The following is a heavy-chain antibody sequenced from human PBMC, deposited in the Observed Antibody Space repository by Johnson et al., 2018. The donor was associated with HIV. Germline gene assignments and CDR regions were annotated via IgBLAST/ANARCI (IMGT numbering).Heavy chain of an antibody. D-gene: IGHD6-19*01. CDR2: IKQDGSEK. V-gene: IGHV3-7*03. CDR3: ARDLFSAVAGMGGAFDI. Sequence: MQLVESGGGLVQPGGSLRLSCAASGFTFSSYWMTWVRQAPGKGLEWVANIKQDGSEKSYVDSVKGRFTISRDNAKNTLHLEMNSLRAEDTALYYCARDLFSAVAGMGGAFDIWGQGTMVTVSS. CDR1: GFTFSSYW. J-gene: IGHJ3*02.